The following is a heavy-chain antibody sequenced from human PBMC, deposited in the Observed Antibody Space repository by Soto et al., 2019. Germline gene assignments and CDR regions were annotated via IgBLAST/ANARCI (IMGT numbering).Heavy chain of an antibody. CDR3: AHRVLRYYDSSGYWFDP. J-gene: IGHJ5*02. D-gene: IGHD3-22*01. CDR1: GFSLSTSGVG. V-gene: IGHV2-5*02. CDR2: IYWDDDK. Sequence: PSLVNPTQTLTLTCTFSGFSLSTSGVGVGWIRQPPGKALEWLALIYWDDDKRYSPSLKSRLTITKDTSKNQVVLTMTNMDPVDTATYYCAHRVLRYYDSSGYWFDPWGQGTLVTVSS.